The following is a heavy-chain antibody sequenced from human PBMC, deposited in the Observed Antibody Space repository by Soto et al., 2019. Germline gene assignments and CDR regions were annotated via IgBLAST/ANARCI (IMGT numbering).Heavy chain of an antibody. CDR2: IIPIFGTE. D-gene: IGHD2-15*01. CDR1: GGTFSSYA. Sequence: GASVKVSCKASGGTFSSYAISWVRQAPGQGLEWMGGIIPIFGTEKYAQKFQGRVTITADESTSTAYMELSSLRSEDTAVYYCARGSCSGGSCYSYYYYGMDVWGQGTTVTVSS. J-gene: IGHJ6*02. V-gene: IGHV1-69*13. CDR3: ARGSCSGGSCYSYYYYGMDV.